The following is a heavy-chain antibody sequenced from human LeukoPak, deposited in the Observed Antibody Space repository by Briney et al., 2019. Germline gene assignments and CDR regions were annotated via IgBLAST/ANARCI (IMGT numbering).Heavy chain of an antibody. CDR3: AKDSTYYDSSGEGGY. D-gene: IGHD3-22*01. Sequence: PGGSLRLSCAASGFTFSSYGMHWVRQAPGKGLEWAAFIRYDGSNKYYADSVKGRFTISRDNSKNTLYLQMNSLRAEDTAVYYCAKDSTYYDSSGEGGYWGQGTLVTVSS. CDR1: GFTFSSYG. CDR2: IRYDGSNK. V-gene: IGHV3-30*02. J-gene: IGHJ4*02.